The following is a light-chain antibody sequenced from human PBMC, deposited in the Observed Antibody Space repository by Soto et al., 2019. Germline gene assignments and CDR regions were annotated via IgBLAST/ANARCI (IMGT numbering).Light chain of an antibody. CDR1: SSNIGSNT. CDR2: NNN. V-gene: IGLV1-44*01. J-gene: IGLJ3*02. CDR3: AAWDDSLKGPV. Sequence: QSVLTQPPSASGTPGQRVTISCSGSSSNIGSNTVNWYQQLPGTAPKLLIYNNNQRPSGVPYRFSGSKSGTSASLAISGLQSADEADYYCAAWDDSLKGPVFGGGTKLTVL.